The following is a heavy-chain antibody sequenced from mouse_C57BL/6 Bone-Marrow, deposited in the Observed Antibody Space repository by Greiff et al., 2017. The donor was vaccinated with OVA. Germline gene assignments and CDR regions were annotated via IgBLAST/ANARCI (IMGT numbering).Heavy chain of an antibody. J-gene: IGHJ2*01. Sequence: QVHVKQSGAELVRPGASVTLSCKASGYTFTDYEMHWVKQTPVHGLEWIGAIDPETGGTAYNQKFKGKAILTADKSSSTAYMELRSLTSEDSAVYYCTGREAYYYGSSPYYFDYWGQGTTLTVSS. CDR1: GYTFTDYE. V-gene: IGHV1-15*01. D-gene: IGHD1-1*01. CDR2: IDPETGGT. CDR3: TGREAYYYGSSPYYFDY.